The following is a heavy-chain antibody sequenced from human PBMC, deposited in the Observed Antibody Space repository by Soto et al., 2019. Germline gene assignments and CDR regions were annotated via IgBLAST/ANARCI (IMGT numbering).Heavy chain of an antibody. D-gene: IGHD1-1*01. Sequence: QVQLVESGGGVVQPGRSLRLSCAASGFTFSSYAMHWVRQAPGKGLEWVAVISYDGSNKYYADSVKGRFTISRDNSKNTLYLQMNSLRAEDTAVYYCPRAKSYNWNDGAYYWGQGTLVTVSS. CDR1: GFTFSSYA. J-gene: IGHJ4*02. CDR3: PRAKSYNWNDGAYY. V-gene: IGHV3-30-3*01. CDR2: ISYDGSNK.